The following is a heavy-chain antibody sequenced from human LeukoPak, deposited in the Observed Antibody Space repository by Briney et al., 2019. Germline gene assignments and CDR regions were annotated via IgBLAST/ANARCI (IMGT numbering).Heavy chain of an antibody. D-gene: IGHD4-17*01. CDR1: GLLVSCNS. CDR2: ISGSGGST. V-gene: IGHV3-23*01. Sequence: GGSLRLSCTVSGLLVSCNSTSWVRQAAGKGLERVSSISGSGGSTYFADCVKGRFNISRDNSKNTLYLQKNSLSREDSAVYYIAAYVEQNRGQGNLFTVSS. CDR3: AAYVEQN. J-gene: IGHJ1*01.